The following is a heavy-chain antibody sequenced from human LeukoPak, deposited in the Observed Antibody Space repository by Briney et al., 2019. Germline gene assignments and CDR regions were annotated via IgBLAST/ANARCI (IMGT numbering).Heavy chain of an antibody. CDR1: GYTFATHG. CDR2: ISAYNGNT. CDR3: ARDPPHSSGPNSPCFEY. V-gene: IGHV1-18*01. D-gene: IGHD6-19*01. J-gene: IGHJ4*02. Sequence: GASVKVSCRASGYTFATHGISWVRQAPGQGLEWMGWISAYNGNTEYAQKFQGRVTMTTDTSTGTAYMELRSLRSDDTAVYYCARDPPHSSGPNSPCFEYWGQGTLVTVSS.